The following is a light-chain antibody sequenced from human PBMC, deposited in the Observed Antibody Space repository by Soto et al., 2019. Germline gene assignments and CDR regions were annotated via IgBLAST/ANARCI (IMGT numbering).Light chain of an antibody. J-gene: IGKJ5*01. CDR3: QQSYSPPPIT. Sequence: DIQMTQSPSSLSASVGDRVTNTCRASQTISNYLNWYQKKPGKAPKLLIYAASSLQRGVPSRFSGSGSGTDFTLTIGSLQPEDFATYYCQQSYSPPPITFGHGTRLEIK. CDR1: QTISNY. CDR2: AAS. V-gene: IGKV1-39*01.